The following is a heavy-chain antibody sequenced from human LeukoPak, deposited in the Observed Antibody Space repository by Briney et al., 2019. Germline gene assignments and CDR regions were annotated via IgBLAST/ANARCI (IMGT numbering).Heavy chain of an antibody. CDR2: IYYSGTT. J-gene: IGHJ5*02. CDR1: CGSISSPNHD. V-gene: IGHV4-39*01. D-gene: IGHD3-10*01. Sequence: PSETLSLTCSVSCGSISSPNHDWACNPQPPGQELEWIVSIYYSGTTYYNLSLKSRVTLSVDTSQNQFSLKLSSVTAADTAIYFCARSLGAKTWVGNWFDPWGQGTLVTVSP. CDR3: ARSLGAKTWVGNWFDP.